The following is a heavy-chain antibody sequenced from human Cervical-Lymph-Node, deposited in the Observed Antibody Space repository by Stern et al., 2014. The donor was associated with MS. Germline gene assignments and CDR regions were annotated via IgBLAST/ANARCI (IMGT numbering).Heavy chain of an antibody. J-gene: IGHJ4*02. V-gene: IGHV4-4*02. D-gene: IGHD2-2*01. CDR1: GDSISHDNW. Sequence: VQMEESGPGLVRPSGTLSLTCAVSGDSISHDNWWSWVRQPPGKGLEWIGEVYHTGSANYDPSLKSRVTISVDKSKNQFSLRLTSMTAADTAVYYCARDQGFQLMNSWGQGTLVIVSS. CDR2: VYHTGSA. CDR3: ARDQGFQLMNS.